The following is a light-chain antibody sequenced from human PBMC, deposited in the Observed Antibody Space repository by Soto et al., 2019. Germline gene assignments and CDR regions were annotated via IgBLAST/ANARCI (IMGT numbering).Light chain of an antibody. J-gene: IGKJ1*01. V-gene: IGKV3D-15*01. Sequence: ETVMTQSPATLSVSPGERATLSCRASQSVSSKLAWYQQKPGQAPRLLIYGASTRATDIPARFSGSGSGTEFTLSISRLEPEDFAVYYCQQYGSSGTFGQGTKVDIK. CDR2: GAS. CDR3: QQYGSSGT. CDR1: QSVSSK.